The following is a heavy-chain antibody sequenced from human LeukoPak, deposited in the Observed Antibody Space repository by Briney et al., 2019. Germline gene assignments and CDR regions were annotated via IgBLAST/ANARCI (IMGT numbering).Heavy chain of an antibody. CDR2: IYTSGST. J-gene: IGHJ3*02. CDR3: ERDYDILTGYYGGDAFDI. Sequence: SETLSLTCTVSGGSISSYYWSWIRQPAGKGLEWIGRIYTSGSTNYNPSLKSRVTMSVDTSKNQFSLKLSSVTAADTAVYYCERDYDILTGYYGGDAFDIWGQGTMVTVSS. V-gene: IGHV4-4*07. CDR1: GGSISSYY. D-gene: IGHD3-9*01.